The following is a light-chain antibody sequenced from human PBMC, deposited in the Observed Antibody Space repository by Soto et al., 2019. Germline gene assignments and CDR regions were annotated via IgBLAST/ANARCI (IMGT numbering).Light chain of an antibody. J-gene: IGLJ1*01. Sequence: QSALTQPRSVSGSPGQLVTISCTGTSSDVGGYNYVSWYRQHPGKAPKLMIYDVSKRPSGVPDRFSGSKSGNTASLTISGLQAEDEADYYCCSYAGSYTWVFVTGTKLTVL. V-gene: IGLV2-11*01. CDR1: SSDVGGYNY. CDR3: CSYAGSYTWV. CDR2: DVS.